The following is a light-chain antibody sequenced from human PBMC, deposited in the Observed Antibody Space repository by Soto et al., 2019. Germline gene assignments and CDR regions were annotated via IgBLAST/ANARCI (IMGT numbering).Light chain of an antibody. CDR2: KAS. V-gene: IGKV1-5*03. Sequence: DIQMTQSPSTLSASVGDRVTITCRASQSISTWLAWYQQKPGKAPKVLIYKASSLESGVPSRFTGSGSGTEFTLTISSLQPDDFATYYCQHSNSYSRMYTFGQGTKLEIK. CDR1: QSISTW. J-gene: IGKJ2*01. CDR3: QHSNSYSRMYT.